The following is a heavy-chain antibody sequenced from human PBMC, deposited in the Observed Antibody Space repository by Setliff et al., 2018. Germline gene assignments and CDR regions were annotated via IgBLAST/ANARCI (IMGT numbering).Heavy chain of an antibody. Sequence: SETLSLTCTVSGGSISSSSYYWGWIRQPPGKGLEWIGSIYYSGSTYYTPSLKSRVTISVDTSRNQFSLKLSSVTAADTAVYYCARGGKILEWLYAHDYWGQGTLVTVSS. J-gene: IGHJ4*02. D-gene: IGHD3-3*01. V-gene: IGHV4-39*07. CDR1: GGSISSSSYY. CDR3: ARGGKILEWLYAHDY. CDR2: IYYSGST.